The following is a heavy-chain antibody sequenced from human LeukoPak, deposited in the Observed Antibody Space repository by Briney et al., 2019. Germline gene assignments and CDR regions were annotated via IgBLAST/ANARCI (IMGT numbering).Heavy chain of an antibody. D-gene: IGHD6-13*01. V-gene: IGHV3-49*04. CDR3: TTGSATGTGSGY. CDR1: GFTFGDYV. CDR2: IRSKPYGGTT. J-gene: IGHJ4*02. Sequence: GGSLGLSCTASGFTFGDYVMSWVRQAPGKGLERVGFIRSKPYGGTTEYAASVNGRFIISRDDSKTIAYLQMNSLKSEDTAVYYCTTGSATGTGSGYWGQGTLVTVSS.